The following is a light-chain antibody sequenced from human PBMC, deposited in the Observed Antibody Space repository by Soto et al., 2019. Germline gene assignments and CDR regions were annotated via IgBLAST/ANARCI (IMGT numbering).Light chain of an antibody. V-gene: IGKV1-5*01. Sequence: IQMTQSPSTLSASVGDRVTITCRASQSISSWLAWYQVKPGKAPKLLIYAASTLESGVPSRFSATVSGTEFSLTITSLQPEDFATYYCQQLFDSPITFGQGTRLEI. CDR2: AAS. CDR3: QQLFDSPIT. CDR1: QSISSW. J-gene: IGKJ5*01.